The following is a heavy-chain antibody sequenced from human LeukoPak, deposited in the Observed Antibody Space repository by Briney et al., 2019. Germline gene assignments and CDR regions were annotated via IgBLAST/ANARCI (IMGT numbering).Heavy chain of an antibody. J-gene: IGHJ4*02. V-gene: IGHV4-4*07. CDR2: IYTSGST. Sequence: KPSETLSLTCAVYGGSFSSYYWSWIRQPAGKGLEWIGRIYTSGSTNYNPSLKSRVTMSVDTSKNQFPLKLSSVAAADTAVYYCARDSSGWYYFDYWGQGTLVTVSS. CDR3: ARDSSGWYYFDY. CDR1: GGSFSSYY. D-gene: IGHD6-19*01.